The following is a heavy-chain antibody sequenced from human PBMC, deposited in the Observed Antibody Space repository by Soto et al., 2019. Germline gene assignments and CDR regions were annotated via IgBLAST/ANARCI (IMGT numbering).Heavy chain of an antibody. CDR2: IYYSGST. V-gene: IGHV4-61*01. J-gene: IGHJ4*02. D-gene: IGHD5-18*01. CDR3: ARDHGYSYGYWDY. CDR1: GGSVSSGSYY. Sequence: QVQLQESGPGLVKPSETLSLTCTVSGGSVSSGSYYWSWIRQPPGKGLGWIGYIYYSGSTNYNPSLKSRVTISVDTSKNQFSLKLSSVTAADTAVYYCARDHGYSYGYWDYWGQGTLVTVSS.